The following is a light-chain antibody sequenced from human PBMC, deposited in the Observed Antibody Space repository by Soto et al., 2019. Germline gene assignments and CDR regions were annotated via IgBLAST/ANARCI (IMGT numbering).Light chain of an antibody. CDR1: QSVRSTH. CDR2: GAS. J-gene: IGKJ3*01. CDR3: QQYDSSPLA. Sequence: EIVLTQSPGTLSLSPGERATLSCRASQSVRSTHLTWYQQRPGQAPRLLIYGASSRATGIPDRFSGSGSGTDFALAITVLEPEDFAVYYCQQYDSSPLAFGPGTKVDIK. V-gene: IGKV3-20*01.